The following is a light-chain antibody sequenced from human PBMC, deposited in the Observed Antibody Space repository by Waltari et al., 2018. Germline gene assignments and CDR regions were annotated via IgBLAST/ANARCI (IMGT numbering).Light chain of an antibody. J-gene: IGKJ1*01. Sequence: DIQMTQSPSSLSASVGDRVTISCRASQSISSYLNWYQKKPGQAPKLLISVASTLQSGVPARFSGSGSGTDFTLTISSLQPEDFATYHCQQSYSTPRTFGQGTKVESK. CDR2: VAS. CDR1: QSISSY. V-gene: IGKV1-39*01. CDR3: QQSYSTPRT.